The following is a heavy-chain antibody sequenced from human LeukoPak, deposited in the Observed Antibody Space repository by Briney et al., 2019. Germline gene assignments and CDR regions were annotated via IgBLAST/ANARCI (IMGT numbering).Heavy chain of an antibody. CDR1: EFSPSTSGVG. CDR3: AHRRPGYYFDY. V-gene: IGHV2-5*01. Sequence: SGPTLVKPTQTLTLTCTFSEFSPSTSGVGVGWIRQPPGKALEWLALIYWNDDKRYSPSLKSRLTITKDTSKNQVLLTMTNMDPVDTATYYCAHRRPGYYFDYWGQGTLVTVSS. CDR2: IYWNDDK. J-gene: IGHJ4*02.